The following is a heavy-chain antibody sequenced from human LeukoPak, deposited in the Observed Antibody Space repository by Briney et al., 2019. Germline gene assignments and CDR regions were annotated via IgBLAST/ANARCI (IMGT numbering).Heavy chain of an antibody. CDR3: ARDQLAFSGYDTLFDY. Sequence: TGGSLRLSCAASGFTFSNYWMHWVRQAPGMGLVWVSRISSDGSTTTYADSVRGRFTISRDNAKNSLHLQMNSLRAEDTAVYYCARDQLAFSGYDTLFDYWGQGTLVTVSS. CDR1: GFTFSNYW. J-gene: IGHJ4*02. CDR2: ISSDGSTT. V-gene: IGHV3-74*01. D-gene: IGHD5-12*01.